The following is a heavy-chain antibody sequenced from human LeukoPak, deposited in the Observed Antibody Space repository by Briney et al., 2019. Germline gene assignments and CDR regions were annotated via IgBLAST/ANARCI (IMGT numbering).Heavy chain of an antibody. D-gene: IGHD3-16*01. CDR3: ARGVWDNSDRAYYYYYMDV. CDR2: VYSSGSS. Sequence: PSETLSLTCTVSGGSISSSSYYWGWIRQPPGKGLEWIGTVYSSGSSYYNPSLKSRVTISVDTSKNQLSLKVSSVTAADTAVYYCARGVWDNSDRAYYYYYMDVWGKGTMVTVS. J-gene: IGHJ6*03. CDR1: GGSISSSSYY. V-gene: IGHV4-39*07.